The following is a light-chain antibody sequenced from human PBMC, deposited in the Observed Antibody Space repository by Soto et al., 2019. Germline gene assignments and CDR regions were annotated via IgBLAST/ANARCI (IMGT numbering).Light chain of an antibody. CDR2: DAY. Sequence: EVVLTQSPVTLSLSPGERATLFGRASQSFRGLLAWYQQKPGQAPRLLIYDAYNRATGIPPRFSASGSGTDFTLTISDVQPEDFALYYCHQRQSWPRTFGQGTKVDIK. V-gene: IGKV3-11*01. CDR1: QSFRGL. J-gene: IGKJ1*01. CDR3: HQRQSWPRT.